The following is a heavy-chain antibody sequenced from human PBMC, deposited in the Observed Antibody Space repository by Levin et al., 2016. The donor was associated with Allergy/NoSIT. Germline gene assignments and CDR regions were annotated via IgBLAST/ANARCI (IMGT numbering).Heavy chain of an antibody. V-gene: IGHV3-23*01. CDR3: ARRDASGWYYLDF. J-gene: IGHJ4*02. D-gene: IGHD6-19*01. Sequence: WIRQPPGKGLQWVSTITSGGAATYYADSVKGRFTISRDYSKNTVFLQMSSLRVDDTAVYYCARRDASGWYYLDFWGQGTLVTVSS. CDR2: ITSGGAAT.